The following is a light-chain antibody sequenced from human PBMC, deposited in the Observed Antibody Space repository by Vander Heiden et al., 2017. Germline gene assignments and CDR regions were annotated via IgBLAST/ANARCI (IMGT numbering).Light chain of an antibody. Sequence: IVLTQSPGTLSLSPAERATLSCRASQSLSSSYLAWYQQKPGQAPRLLIYGASTRATGIPDRFSGSGSGTDFTLTISRLEPEDFAVYYCQHYGGSSPRTFGQGTKVEIK. V-gene: IGKV3-20*01. J-gene: IGKJ1*01. CDR3: QHYGGSSPRT. CDR2: GAS. CDR1: QSLSSSY.